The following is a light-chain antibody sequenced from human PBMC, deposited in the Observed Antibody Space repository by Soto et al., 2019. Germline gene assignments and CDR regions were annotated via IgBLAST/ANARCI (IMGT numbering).Light chain of an antibody. CDR3: AAWDDSLNGPV. J-gene: IGLJ3*02. CDR2: SNN. V-gene: IGLV1-44*01. Sequence: QSVLTQPPSASGTPGQRVTNSCSGSSSNIGINTVNWYQQLPGAAPKLLIYSNNQRPSGVPDRFSGSKSGTSASLAISGLQSEDEADYYCAAWDDSLNGPVFGGGTKLTVL. CDR1: SSNIGINT.